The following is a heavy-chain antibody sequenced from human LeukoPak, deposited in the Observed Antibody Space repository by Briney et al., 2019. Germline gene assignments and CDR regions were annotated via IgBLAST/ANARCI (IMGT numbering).Heavy chain of an antibody. D-gene: IGHD5-24*01. CDR3: AGGRWLQLPHY. CDR2: IYDSGST. CDR1: GCSMSSYY. J-gene: IGHJ4*02. Sequence: PSETLSLTCTVSGCSMSSYYWSWVRQPPGKGLEWIGYIYDSGSTNYNPSFKSRVTISADTSKKEFSLKLTSVTAADTAVYYCAGGRWLQLPHYWGPGTLVTVSS. V-gene: IGHV4-59*01.